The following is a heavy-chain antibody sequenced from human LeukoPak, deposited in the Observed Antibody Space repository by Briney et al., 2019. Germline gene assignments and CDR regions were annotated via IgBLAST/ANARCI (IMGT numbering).Heavy chain of an antibody. J-gene: IGHJ4*02. CDR1: NDSISPLY. CDR2: IFYSGTT. Sequence: PSETLSLTCTVSNDSISPLYWGWIRQPPGKGLEFIGYIFYSGTTNFNPSLKSRAHLSVDTSKNHFSLRLNSVTAADTAVYYCARGGSAAKYYFDSWGQGTLVTVSS. D-gene: IGHD6-13*01. V-gene: IGHV4-59*11. CDR3: ARGGSAAKYYFDS.